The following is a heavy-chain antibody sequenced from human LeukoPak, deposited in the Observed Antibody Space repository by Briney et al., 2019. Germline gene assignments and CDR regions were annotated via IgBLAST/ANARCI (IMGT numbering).Heavy chain of an antibody. CDR2: ISYDGGNK. D-gene: IGHD3-10*01. CDR1: GFTFGDYG. V-gene: IGHV3-30*18. J-gene: IGHJ4*02. CDR3: AKVFEVRGARRPKDY. Sequence: GGSLRLPCAASGFTFGDYGMHWVRQAPGKGLEWVALISYDGGNKFYADSVRDRFTISRDNSKNTLFLQMNSLRIEDTAVYYCAKVFEVRGARRPKDYWGQGTLVIVSS.